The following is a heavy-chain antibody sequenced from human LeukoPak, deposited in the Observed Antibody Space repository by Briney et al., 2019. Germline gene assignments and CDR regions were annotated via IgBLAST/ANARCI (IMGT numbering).Heavy chain of an antibody. CDR3: AIRESKYSGYHDPRDY. CDR1: GGSISSSSYY. Sequence: SETLSLTCTVSGGSISSSSYYWGWIRQPPGKGLEWIGSIYYSGSTYYNPSLKSRVTISVDTSKNQFSLKLSSVTAADMAVYYCAIRESKYSGYHDPRDYWGQGTLVTVSS. CDR2: IYYSGST. D-gene: IGHD5-12*01. J-gene: IGHJ4*02. V-gene: IGHV4-39*01.